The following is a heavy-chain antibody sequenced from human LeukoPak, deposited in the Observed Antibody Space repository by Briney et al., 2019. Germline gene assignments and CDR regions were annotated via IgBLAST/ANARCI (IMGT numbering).Heavy chain of an antibody. J-gene: IGHJ4*02. CDR3: ARAGYTNNWEY. D-gene: IGHD6-13*01. CDR1: GYSFIGYY. Sequence: ASVKISCKASGYSFIGYYMHWVRQPPGQGLEWMGWINPDTGGTNHAQNFQGRVTMTRDTFISTAYMELSGLTSDDTAVYYCARAGYTNNWEYWGQGTLVTVSS. CDR2: INPDTGGT. V-gene: IGHV1-2*02.